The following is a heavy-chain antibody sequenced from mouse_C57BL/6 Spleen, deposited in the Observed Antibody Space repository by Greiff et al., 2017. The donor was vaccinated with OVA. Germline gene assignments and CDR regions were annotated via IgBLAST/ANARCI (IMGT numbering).Heavy chain of an antibody. V-gene: IGHV1-81*01. CDR1: GYTFTSYG. D-gene: IGHD2-4*01. CDR2: IYPRSGNT. Sequence: QVQLQQSGAELARPGASVKLSCKASGYTFTSYGISWVKQRTGQGLEWIGEIYPRSGNTYYNEKFKGKATLTADKSSSTAYMELRSLTSEDSAVYFCARRMGYDYDLSYAMDYWGQGTSVTVSS. J-gene: IGHJ4*01. CDR3: ARRMGYDYDLSYAMDY.